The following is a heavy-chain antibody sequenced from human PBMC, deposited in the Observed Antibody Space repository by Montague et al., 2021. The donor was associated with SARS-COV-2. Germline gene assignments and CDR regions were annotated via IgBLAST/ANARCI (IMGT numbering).Heavy chain of an antibody. D-gene: IGHD2-2*01. CDR1: GGSISSCHW. J-gene: IGHJ6*02. CDR3: ARGVGDCSSTSCYRARWGYYYGMDV. CDR2: IIPSGST. Sequence: SETLSLTCAVSGGSISSCHWRSWVRQPPGERLEWIGEIIPSGSTTYNPSLKSRVTISVDKTTNQFSLKLSSVTAAATAVYYFARGVGDCSSTSCYRARWGYYYGMDVWGQGTTVTVSS. V-gene: IGHV4-4*02.